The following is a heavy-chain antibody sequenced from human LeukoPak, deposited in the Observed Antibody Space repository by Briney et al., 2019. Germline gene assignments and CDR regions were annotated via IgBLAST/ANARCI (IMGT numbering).Heavy chain of an antibody. CDR3: ARGRGSAYYYGSGSRYFDY. CDR2: IKHSGST. J-gene: IGHJ4*02. D-gene: IGHD3-10*01. CDR1: GGSFSGYY. Sequence: PSETLSLTCAVYGGSFSGYYWSWIRQPPGKGLEWIGKIKHSGSTNYNPSLKSRVTISVDTSKNQFSLKLSSVTAADTAVYYCARGRGSAYYYGSGSRYFDYWGQGTLVTVSS. V-gene: IGHV4-34*01.